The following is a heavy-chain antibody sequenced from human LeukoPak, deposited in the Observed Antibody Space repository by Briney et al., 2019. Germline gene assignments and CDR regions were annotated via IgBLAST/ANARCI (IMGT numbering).Heavy chain of an antibody. CDR1: GFTFSTYG. D-gene: IGHD3-9*01. Sequence: GGSLRLSCAASGFTFSTYGMHWVRQAPGKGLEWAAVISYDGSNKYYADSVKGRFTISRDNSKNTLYLQMYSLRAEDTAVYYCARSTSSEYDIYHFDYWGQGTLVTVSS. J-gene: IGHJ4*02. V-gene: IGHV3-30*03. CDR3: ARSTSSEYDIYHFDY. CDR2: ISYDGSNK.